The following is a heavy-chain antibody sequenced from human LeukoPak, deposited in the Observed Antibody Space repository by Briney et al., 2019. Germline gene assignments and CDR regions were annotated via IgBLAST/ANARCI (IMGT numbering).Heavy chain of an antibody. CDR1: GYTFTSYG. V-gene: IGHV1-46*01. CDR2: INPSGGST. J-gene: IGHJ4*02. CDR3: ARERYSSSWTDY. D-gene: IGHD6-13*01. Sequence: GASVKVSCKASGYTFTSYGISWARQAPGQGLEWMGIINPSGGSTSYAQKFQGRVTMTRDTSTSTVYMELSSLRSEDTAVYYCARERYSSSWTDYWGQGTLVTVSS.